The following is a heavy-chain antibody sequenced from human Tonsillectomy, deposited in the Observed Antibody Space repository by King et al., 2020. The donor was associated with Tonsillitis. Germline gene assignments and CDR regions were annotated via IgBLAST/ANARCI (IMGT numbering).Heavy chain of an antibody. V-gene: IGHV2-70*04. CDR1: GFSLSTSGMR. D-gene: IGHD6-19*01. CDR3: ARTSVAGLYYFDF. Sequence: TLQESGPALVKPTQTLTLTCTFSGFSLSTSGMRVSWIRQPPGKALEWLARIDWDDDKFYSTSLKTRLTISKDTSKNQVVLTMTKMDPVDTATYYCARTSVAGLYYFDFWGQGTLVTVSS. J-gene: IGHJ4*02. CDR2: IDWDDDK.